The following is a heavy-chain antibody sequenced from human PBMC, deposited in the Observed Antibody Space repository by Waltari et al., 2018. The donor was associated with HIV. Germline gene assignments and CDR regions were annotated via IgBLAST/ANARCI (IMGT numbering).Heavy chain of an antibody. D-gene: IGHD6-6*01. J-gene: IGHJ4*02. Sequence: QVQLQESGPGLVKPSETLSLTCAVSGYSISSGYYWGWIRQPPGKGLEWIGSSCRTGSTYYNPSLKSRVTISGDTSKNQFSLNLTSVTAADTAVYFCARLPYSTSRFDYWGQGTLVTVSS. CDR2: SCRTGST. V-gene: IGHV4-38-2*01. CDR1: GYSISSGYY. CDR3: ARLPYSTSRFDY.